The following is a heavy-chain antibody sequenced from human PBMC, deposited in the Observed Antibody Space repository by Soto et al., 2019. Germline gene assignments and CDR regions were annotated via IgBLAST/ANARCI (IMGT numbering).Heavy chain of an antibody. Sequence: SETLSLTCTVSGGSISSSSYYWGWIRQPPGKGLEWIGEINHSGSTNYNPSLKSRVTISVDTSKNQFSLKLSSVTAADTAVYYCAREPVARVVVTAATKWSPYDHGMDVWGQGTTVTVSS. CDR1: GGSISSSSYY. D-gene: IGHD2-2*01. V-gene: IGHV4-39*07. J-gene: IGHJ6*02. CDR2: INHSGST. CDR3: AREPVARVVVTAATKWSPYDHGMDV.